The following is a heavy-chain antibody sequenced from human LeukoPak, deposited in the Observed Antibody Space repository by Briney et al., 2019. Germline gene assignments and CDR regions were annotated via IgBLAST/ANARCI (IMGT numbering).Heavy chain of an antibody. Sequence: SETLSLTCAVSGGAFSGYYWTWIRQPPGKGLEWIGEINHSGSTNYNSSLKSRITISVDTSRTRFSLKLTSVTAADTAVYFCARLGAVGVTAGWGQGTLVTVSS. J-gene: IGHJ4*02. D-gene: IGHD1-26*01. V-gene: IGHV4-34*01. CDR2: INHSGST. CDR1: GGAFSGYY. CDR3: ARLGAVGVTAG.